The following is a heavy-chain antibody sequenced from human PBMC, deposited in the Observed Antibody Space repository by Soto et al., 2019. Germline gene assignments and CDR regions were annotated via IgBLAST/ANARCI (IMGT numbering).Heavy chain of an antibody. J-gene: IGHJ3*02. D-gene: IGHD3-3*01. CDR3: AKEVRFLEWLLGSAFDI. CDR2: ISGSGGST. Sequence: EVQLLESGGGLVQPGGSLRLSCAASGFTFSSYAMSWVRQAPGKGLEWVSAISGSGGSTYYADSVKGRFTISRDNSKKPLYLQMNSLRAEDTAVYYCAKEVRFLEWLLGSAFDIWGQGRMVTVSS. CDR1: GFTFSSYA. V-gene: IGHV3-23*01.